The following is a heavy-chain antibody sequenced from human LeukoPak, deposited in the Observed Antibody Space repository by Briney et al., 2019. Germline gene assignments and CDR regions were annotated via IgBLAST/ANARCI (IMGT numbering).Heavy chain of an antibody. J-gene: IGHJ6*03. D-gene: IGHD3-22*01. Sequence: SETLSLTCTVSGDSISSSRSYWGWIRQPPGKGLEWIGEINHSGSTNYNPSLKSRVTISVDTSKNQFSLKLSSVTAADTAVYYCARAAVGYDSSGYYVGYYYYYMDVWGKGTTVTVSS. CDR2: INHSGST. CDR1: GDSISSSRSY. V-gene: IGHV4-39*07. CDR3: ARAAVGYDSSGYYVGYYYYYMDV.